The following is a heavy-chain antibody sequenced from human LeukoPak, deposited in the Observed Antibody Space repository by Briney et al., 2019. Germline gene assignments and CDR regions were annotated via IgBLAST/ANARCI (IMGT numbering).Heavy chain of an antibody. J-gene: IGHJ4*02. CDR2: ISGSSGTI. CDR1: GFTFSSFT. D-gene: IGHD1-1*01. Sequence: GGSLRLSCAASGFTFSSFTMNWVRQAPGKGLEWVSYISGSSGTIYHADSVEGRFTIPRDNAKNSLYLQMNSLRAEDTAVYYCARSGTIDYWGQGTLVTVSS. V-gene: IGHV3-48*01. CDR3: ARSGTIDY.